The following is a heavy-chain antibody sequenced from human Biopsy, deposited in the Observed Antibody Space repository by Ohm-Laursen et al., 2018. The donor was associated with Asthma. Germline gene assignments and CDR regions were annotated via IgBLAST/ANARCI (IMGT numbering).Heavy chain of an antibody. CDR1: GGSMSSSSYY. J-gene: IGHJ5*02. D-gene: IGHD3-3*01. CDR3: ARFTASITIFGVVNNWFDP. Sequence: SDTLSLTCTVSGGSMSSSSYYWGWIRQPPGKGLEWMGSISYTGSAYHNPSLKSRVTISVDTSKNNFSLKLSSVTAADTAVYYCARFTASITIFGVVNNWFDPWGQGTLVTVSS. CDR2: ISYTGSA. V-gene: IGHV4-39*02.